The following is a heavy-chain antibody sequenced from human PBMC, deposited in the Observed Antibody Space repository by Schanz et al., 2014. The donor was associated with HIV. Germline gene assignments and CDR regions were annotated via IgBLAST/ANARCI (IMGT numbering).Heavy chain of an antibody. CDR3: ARDSTMDYFDY. Sequence: QVRLQESGPGLVKPSQTLSLTCTVSGGSISSGGYYWSWIRQPPGKGLEWIGRINHSGSTNYNPSLKSRVTISVDTSSDQFSLKLSSVTAADTAVYYCARDSTMDYFDYWGQGTLVTVSS. CDR2: INHSGST. CDR1: GGSISSGGYY. D-gene: IGHD3-3*02. V-gene: IGHV4-39*07. J-gene: IGHJ4*02.